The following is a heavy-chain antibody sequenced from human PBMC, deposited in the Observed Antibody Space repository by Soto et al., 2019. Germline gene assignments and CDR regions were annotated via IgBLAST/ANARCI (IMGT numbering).Heavy chain of an antibody. V-gene: IGHV1-18*01. J-gene: IGHJ4*02. CDR1: GYTFTSYG. Sequence: QVQLVQSGAEVKKPGASVKVSCKASGYTFTSYGISWVLQAPGQGLEWMGWISAYNGNTNYAQKLQGRVTMTTDTSTSTAYMQLRSLRSVESLVYYCLVSATPYYFDYWGQGTLVTVSS. CDR2: ISAYNGNT. D-gene: IGHD2-15*01. CDR3: LVSATPYYFDY.